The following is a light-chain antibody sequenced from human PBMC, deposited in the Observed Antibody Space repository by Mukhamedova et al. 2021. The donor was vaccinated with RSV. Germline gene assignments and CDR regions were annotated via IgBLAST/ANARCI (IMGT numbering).Light chain of an antibody. CDR2: DTT. J-gene: IGKJ3*01. V-gene: IGKV3-20*01. CDR3: HQYDSSLLT. Sequence: ATLSCRASQTIRNGYLAWYQQIPGLPPRLLIYDTTYRATDNPDRFTGSGSGTDFTLTISSLEPEDFAVYYCHQYDSSLLTFGPGT. CDR1: QTIRNGY.